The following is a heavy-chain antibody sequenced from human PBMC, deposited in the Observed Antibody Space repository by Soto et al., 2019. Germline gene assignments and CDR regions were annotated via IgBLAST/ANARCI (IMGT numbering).Heavy chain of an antibody. Sequence: EVQLVESGGGLVKAGGSLRLFCTASGFTFRNYNMNWVRQAPGKGLEWVSSISTGGAYMFYADSVKGRFTISRDNAQNSLFLQIASPRAEDTAVYYCARDIASPGGVYFDSWGQGTLVAVSS. CDR3: ARDIASPGGVYFDS. D-gene: IGHD2-8*02. V-gene: IGHV3-21*06. CDR1: GFTFRNYN. J-gene: IGHJ4*02. CDR2: ISTGGAYM.